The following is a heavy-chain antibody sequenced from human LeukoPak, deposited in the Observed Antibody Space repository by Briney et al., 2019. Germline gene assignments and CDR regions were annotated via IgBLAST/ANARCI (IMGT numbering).Heavy chain of an antibody. Sequence: GGSLRLSCAASGFTFSSYSMNWVRQAPGKGLEWVSSISSSSSYIYYADSVKGRFTISRDNAKNSLYLQMNSLRAEDTAVYYCARADTAMASYYFDYWGQGTLVTVSS. CDR2: ISSSSSYI. D-gene: IGHD5-18*01. V-gene: IGHV3-21*01. J-gene: IGHJ4*02. CDR3: ARADTAMASYYFDY. CDR1: GFTFSSYS.